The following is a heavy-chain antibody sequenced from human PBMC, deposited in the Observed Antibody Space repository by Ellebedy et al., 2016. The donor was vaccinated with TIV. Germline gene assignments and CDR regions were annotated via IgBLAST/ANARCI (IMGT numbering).Heavy chain of an antibody. CDR1: GFTFSSYA. V-gene: IGHV3-23*01. CDR2: ISGSGGST. D-gene: IGHD5-18*01. J-gene: IGHJ6*02. CDR3: AREGDTAMVHGMDV. Sequence: PGGSLRLSCAASGFTFSSYAMSWVRQAPGKGLEWVSAISGSGGSTYYGDSVKGRFTISRDNSKNTLYLQMNSLRAEDTAVYYCAREGDTAMVHGMDVWGQGTTVTVSS.